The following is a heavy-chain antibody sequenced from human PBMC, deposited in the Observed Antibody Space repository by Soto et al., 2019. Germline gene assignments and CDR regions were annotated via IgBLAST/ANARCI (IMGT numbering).Heavy chain of an antibody. V-gene: IGHV3-23*01. D-gene: IGHD5-12*01. CDR2: ISGSGGST. CDR1: GFNFCRYA. Sequence: GGAPGLSRAGPGFNFCRYALRLVPPAPGEGLGWVSAISGSGGSTYYADSVKGRFTISRDNSKNTLYLQMNSLRAEDTAVYYCAKPSHRDGYLVPKRSYFDYWGQGTLVTVSS. CDR3: AKPSHRDGYLVPKRSYFDY. J-gene: IGHJ4*02.